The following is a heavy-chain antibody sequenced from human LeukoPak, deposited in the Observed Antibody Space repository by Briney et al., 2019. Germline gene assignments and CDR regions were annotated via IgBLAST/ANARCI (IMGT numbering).Heavy chain of an antibody. D-gene: IGHD3-16*01. CDR3: ARAAYDYVWGSTRYYFDY. J-gene: IGHJ4*02. CDR2: INWNGGST. V-gene: IGHV3-20*04. Sequence: GGSLRLSCAASGFTFDDYGMSWVRQAPGKGLEWVSGINWNGGSTGYADSVKGRFTISRDNAKNSLYLQMNSLRAEDTALYYCARAAYDYVWGSTRYYFDYWGQGTLVTVSS. CDR1: GFTFDDYG.